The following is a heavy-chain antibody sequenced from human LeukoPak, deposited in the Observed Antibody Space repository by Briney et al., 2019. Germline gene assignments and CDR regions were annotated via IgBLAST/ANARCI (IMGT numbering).Heavy chain of an antibody. CDR1: GFTFSTYA. CDR2: ISYDGSSK. D-gene: IGHD3-22*01. J-gene: IGHJ6*03. CDR3: ARENPDSSGYYLHYYYYYMDV. Sequence: PGGSLRLSCAASGFTFSTYAMHWVRQAPGKGLEWVAVISYDGSSKYYADSVKGRFTISRDNSKNTLYLQMNSLRAEDTAVYYCARENPDSSGYYLHYYYYYMDVWGKGTTVTVSS. V-gene: IGHV3-30*04.